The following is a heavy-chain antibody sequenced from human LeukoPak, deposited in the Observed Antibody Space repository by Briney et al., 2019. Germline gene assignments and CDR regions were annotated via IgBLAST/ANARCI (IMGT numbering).Heavy chain of an antibody. D-gene: IGHD3-22*01. V-gene: IGHV3-30*03. CDR2: ISYDGSNK. J-gene: IGHJ4*02. Sequence: GGSLRLSCAASGFTFSSYWMHWVRQAPGKGLEWVAVISYDGSNKYYADSVKGRFTISRDNSKNSLYLQMNSLRAEDTAVYYCARDLGSLYSSGTPGSQYWFDYWGQGTLVTVSS. CDR1: GFTFSSYW. CDR3: ARDLGSLYSSGTPGSQYWFDY.